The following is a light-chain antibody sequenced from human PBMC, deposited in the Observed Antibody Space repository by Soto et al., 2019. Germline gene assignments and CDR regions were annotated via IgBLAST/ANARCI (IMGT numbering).Light chain of an antibody. V-gene: IGLV1-44*01. Sequence: QSVLTQPPSASGTPGQSVTISCSGSSSDIGSNTVTWYQQLPGTAPKLLMYSNNQRPSGVPDRFSGSKSGTSASLAISGLQSEDEGDYYCAAWDDSLHGVVFGGGTQLTVL. J-gene: IGLJ2*01. CDR2: SNN. CDR1: SSDIGSNT. CDR3: AAWDDSLHGVV.